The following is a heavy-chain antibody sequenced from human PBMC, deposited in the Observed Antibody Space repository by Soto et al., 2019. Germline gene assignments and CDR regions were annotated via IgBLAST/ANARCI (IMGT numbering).Heavy chain of an antibody. D-gene: IGHD5-12*01. J-gene: IGHJ5*02. Sequence: GASVKVSCKASGGTFSSYAISWVRQAPGQGLEWMGGIIPIFGTANYAQKFQGRVTITADESTSTAYMELSSLRSEDTAVYYCARDHNGYSGYDYPNWFDPWGQGTLVTVSS. CDR1: GGTFSSYA. CDR2: IIPIFGTA. V-gene: IGHV1-69*13. CDR3: ARDHNGYSGYDYPNWFDP.